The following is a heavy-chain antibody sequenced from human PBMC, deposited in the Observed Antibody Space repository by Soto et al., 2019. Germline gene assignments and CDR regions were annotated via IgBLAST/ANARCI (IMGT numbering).Heavy chain of an antibody. CDR1: GGSVSSGSYY. V-gene: IGHV4-61*01. D-gene: IGHD3-10*01. CDR3: ARDSRVTMVRGAPYYYGMDV. Sequence: SETLSLTCTVSGGSVSSGSYYWSWIRQPPGKGLEWIGYIYYSGSTNYNPSLKSRVTISVDTSKNQFSLKLSSVTAADTAVYYCARDSRVTMVRGAPYYYGMDVWGQGTTVTVSS. J-gene: IGHJ6*02. CDR2: IYYSGST.